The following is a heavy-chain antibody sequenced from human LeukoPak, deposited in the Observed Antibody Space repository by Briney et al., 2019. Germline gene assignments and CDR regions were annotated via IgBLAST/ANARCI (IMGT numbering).Heavy chain of an antibody. CDR3: TRVKANYYGSGSYRRPPYYFDY. Sequence: GGSLRLSCTASGFTFGDYAMSWVRQAPGKGLEWVGFIRSKAYGSTTEYAASVKGRFTISRDDSKSLAYLQMNSLKTEDTAVYYCTRVKANYYGSGSYRRPPYYFDYWGQGNLVTVSS. CDR1: GFTFGDYA. D-gene: IGHD3-10*01. V-gene: IGHV3-49*04. CDR2: IRSKAYGSTT. J-gene: IGHJ4*02.